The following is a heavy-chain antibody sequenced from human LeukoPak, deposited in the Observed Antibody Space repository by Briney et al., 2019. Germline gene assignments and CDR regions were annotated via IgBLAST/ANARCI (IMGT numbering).Heavy chain of an antibody. CDR1: GYSFTNSW. Sequence: GESLKISCKGSGYSFTNSWIGWVRQMPGKGLEWMGIIYPGDSDTRVSPPFEGQVTISADNSISTAYLQWSSLKASDTAMYYCTRQGDQWLASAIDSWGQGTLVTVSS. CDR3: TRQGDQWLASAIDS. V-gene: IGHV5-51*01. CDR2: IYPGDSDT. J-gene: IGHJ4*02. D-gene: IGHD6-19*01.